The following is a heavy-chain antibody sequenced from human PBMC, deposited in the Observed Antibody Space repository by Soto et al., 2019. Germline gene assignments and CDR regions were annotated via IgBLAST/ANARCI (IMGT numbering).Heavy chain of an antibody. J-gene: IGHJ4*02. D-gene: IGHD5-12*01. CDR2: ISARGGSS. CDR1: GFSFSSYA. Sequence: EVQLLESGGGLVQPGGSLRLSCVASGFSFSSYAMVWVRQAPGKGLEWVSVISARGGSSYFADTVKGRFTISRDNSKNLLSLEMNSLRAEDTAIYFCAKGSIEYSASVDNWGQGTPVLVSS. V-gene: IGHV3-23*01. CDR3: AKGSIEYSASVDN.